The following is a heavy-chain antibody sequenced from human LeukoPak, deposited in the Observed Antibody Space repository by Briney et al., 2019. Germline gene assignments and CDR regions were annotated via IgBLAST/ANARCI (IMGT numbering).Heavy chain of an antibody. CDR1: GGSISSYY. Sequence: SETLSLTCTVSGGSISSYYWSWIRQPPGKGLEWIGYIYYSGSTKYNPSLKSRVTISVDTSKNQFSLKLSSVTAADTAVYYCARRVAIAPGGYDPYGWFDPWGQGTLVTVSS. D-gene: IGHD5-12*01. CDR2: IYYSGST. CDR3: ARRVAIAPGGYDPYGWFDP. J-gene: IGHJ5*02. V-gene: IGHV4-59*08.